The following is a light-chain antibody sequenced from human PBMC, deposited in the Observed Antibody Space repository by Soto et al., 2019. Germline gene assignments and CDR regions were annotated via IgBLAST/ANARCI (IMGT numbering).Light chain of an antibody. CDR3: SSYTSSSILHV. CDR1: SSDVGGYNY. Sequence: QSALTQPASVSGSPGQSITISCTGTSSDVGGYNYVSWYQQHPGKAPKLMIYDVSNRPSGVSNRFSGSKSGNTAYLTISGLQAEDEADYYCSSYTSSSILHVFGTGTKLTV. CDR2: DVS. V-gene: IGLV2-14*01. J-gene: IGLJ1*01.